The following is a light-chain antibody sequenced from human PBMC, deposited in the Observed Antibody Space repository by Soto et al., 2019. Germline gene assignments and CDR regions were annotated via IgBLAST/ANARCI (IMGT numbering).Light chain of an antibody. J-gene: IGKJ4*01. CDR3: QQRNNWPVT. CDR1: QSVSSY. CDR2: GAS. V-gene: IGKV3-11*01. Sequence: LLTPSPATLSLSPGARASLSGRASQSVSSYLAWYQQKPGQAPRLLIYGASNWASGIPARFSGSGSGTDFTLTISSLQPEDFAVYYCQQRNNWPVTFGGGTKVDI.